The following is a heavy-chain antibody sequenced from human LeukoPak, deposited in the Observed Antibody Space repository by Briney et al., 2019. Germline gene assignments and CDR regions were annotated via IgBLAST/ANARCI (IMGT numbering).Heavy chain of an antibody. Sequence: PSETLSLTCTVSGGSISSSSYYWGWIRQPPGKGLEWIGSIYYSGSTYYNPSLKSRVTISVDTSKNQFSLKLSSVTAADTAVYYCARGPTTGAMVRIWFDPWGQGTLVTVSS. CDR2: IYYSGST. CDR3: ARGPTTGAMVRIWFDP. D-gene: IGHD4/OR15-4a*01. CDR1: GGSISSSSYY. J-gene: IGHJ5*02. V-gene: IGHV4-39*07.